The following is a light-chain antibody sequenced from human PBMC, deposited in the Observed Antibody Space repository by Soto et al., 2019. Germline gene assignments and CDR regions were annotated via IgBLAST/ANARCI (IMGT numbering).Light chain of an antibody. CDR1: PSISSG. CDR3: QQYNSYWT. CDR2: KAS. J-gene: IGKJ1*01. Sequence: DIQMTQSPSTLSASVGDRVTITCRASPSISSGLAWYQQKPGKAPKHLIYKASSLESGVPSRFSGSGSGTEFTLTISSLQHDDFATYYCQQYNSYWTFGQGTKVEIK. V-gene: IGKV1-5*03.